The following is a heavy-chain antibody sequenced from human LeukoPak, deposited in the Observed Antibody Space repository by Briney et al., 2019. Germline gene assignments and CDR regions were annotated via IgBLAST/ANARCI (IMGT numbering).Heavy chain of an antibody. CDR3: AKGHGGYCSTTSCYYFYYMDV. J-gene: IGHJ6*03. V-gene: IGHV4-4*07. Sequence: SETLSLTCTVSGDSISTYYWSWIRQPAGKGLEWIGRIYTSGSTNYNPSLKSRVTMSVDTSKNQFSLKLSSVTAADTAVYYCAKGHGGYCSTTSCYYFYYMDVWAKGPRSPSP. CDR2: IYTSGST. D-gene: IGHD2-2*01. CDR1: GDSISTYY.